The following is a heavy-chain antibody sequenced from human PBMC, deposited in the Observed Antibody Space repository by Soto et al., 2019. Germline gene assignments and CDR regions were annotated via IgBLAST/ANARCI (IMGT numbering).Heavy chain of an antibody. V-gene: IGHV3-30*18. CDR1: GFTFSSYG. CDR3: AKAMGWNYVSYFDY. J-gene: IGHJ4*02. CDR2: ISYDGSNK. D-gene: IGHD1-7*01. Sequence: GGSLRLSCAASGFTFSSYGMHWVRQAPGKGLEWVAVISYDGSNKYYADSVKGRFTISRDNSKNTLYLQMNSLRAEDTAVYYCAKAMGWNYVSYFDYWGQGTLVTVSS.